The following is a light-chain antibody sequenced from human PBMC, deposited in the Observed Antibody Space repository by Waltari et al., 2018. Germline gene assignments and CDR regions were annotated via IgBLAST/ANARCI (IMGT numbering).Light chain of an antibody. CDR3: ISYTTSDTMI. Sequence: QSALTQPAPASGSPGQSITISCTRTSSYVGAYNYVSWDQQHPGKVPKLIIYDVSHRPSGVSFRFSGSKSDNTASLTISGLQAEDEADYYCISYTTSDTMIFGGGTKLTVL. V-gene: IGLV2-14*03. CDR2: DVS. J-gene: IGLJ2*01. CDR1: SSYVGAYNY.